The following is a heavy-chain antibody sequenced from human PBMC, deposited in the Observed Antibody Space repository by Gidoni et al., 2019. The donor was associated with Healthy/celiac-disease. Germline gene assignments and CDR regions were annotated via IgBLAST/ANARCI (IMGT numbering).Heavy chain of an antibody. D-gene: IGHD3-3*01. CDR3: AALGGEDYDFWSGYYQHDY. V-gene: IGHV3-23*01. Sequence: EVQLLESGGGLVQPGGSLRLSWAASGFTFSSYAMSWVRQAPGKGLEWVSAISGSGGSTYYADSVKCRFTISRDNSKNTLYLQMNSLRAEDTAVYYCAALGGEDYDFWSGYYQHDYWGQGTLVTVSS. CDR1: GFTFSSYA. J-gene: IGHJ4*02. CDR2: ISGSGGST.